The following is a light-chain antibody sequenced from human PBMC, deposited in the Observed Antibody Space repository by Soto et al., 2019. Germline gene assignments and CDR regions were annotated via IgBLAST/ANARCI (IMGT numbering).Light chain of an antibody. CDR2: GAS. V-gene: IGKV3-20*01. J-gene: IGKJ1*01. CDR1: QSVARSY. CDR3: QEYGSSPTWT. Sequence: EIVLTQSPATLSVSPGERATLSCRASQSVARSYLAWYQQKPGQAPRLLIFGASSRATGIPDRFSGSGSGTDFTLTISRLEPEDFAVYYCQEYGSSPTWTFGQGTKVDIK.